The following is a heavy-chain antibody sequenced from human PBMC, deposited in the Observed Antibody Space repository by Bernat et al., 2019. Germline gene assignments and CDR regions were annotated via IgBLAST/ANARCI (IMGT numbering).Heavy chain of an antibody. CDR2: IRQDGNEK. V-gene: IGHV3-7*04. Sequence: EVQLVESGGRLVQPGGSLRLSCAAPGFSFSSYWMTWVRQAPGKGLEWVANIRQDGNEKYYVDSVKGRFTISRDNGKNSLYLQMSSLRAEDTAVYYCARDFKDFDYWGQSTLVTVSS. CDR3: ARDFKDFDY. CDR1: GFSFSSYW. J-gene: IGHJ4*02.